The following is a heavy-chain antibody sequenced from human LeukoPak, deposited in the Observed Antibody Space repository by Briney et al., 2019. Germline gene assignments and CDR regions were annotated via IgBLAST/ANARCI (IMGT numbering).Heavy chain of an antibody. CDR2: ISGNGDNT. CDR1: GFTFSTYA. V-gene: IGHV3-23*01. J-gene: IGHJ4*02. Sequence: GGSLRLSCAASGFTFSTYAISWVRQPPRKGLEGVSGISGNGDNTYYARSVKGRFTIYRDSSKSRLSLQMSSLRAEDTAVYYCAKTLSSGWSGKYYFDYWGQGTLVSVSS. CDR3: AKTLSSGWSGKYYFDY. D-gene: IGHD6-19*01.